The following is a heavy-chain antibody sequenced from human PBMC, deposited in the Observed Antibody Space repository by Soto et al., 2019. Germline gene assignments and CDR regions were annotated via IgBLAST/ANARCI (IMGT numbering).Heavy chain of an antibody. CDR1: GFTFSSYA. Sequence: PGGSLRLSCAASGFTFSSYAMSWVRQAPGRGLEWVAIISGDGSGRYYVDSVKGRFTISRDNAKNSLYLQMSSLRVEDTALYYCARSSGWLHDYWGQGTLVTVSS. CDR2: ISGDGSGR. J-gene: IGHJ4*02. CDR3: ARSSGWLHDY. V-gene: IGHV3-7*01. D-gene: IGHD6-19*01.